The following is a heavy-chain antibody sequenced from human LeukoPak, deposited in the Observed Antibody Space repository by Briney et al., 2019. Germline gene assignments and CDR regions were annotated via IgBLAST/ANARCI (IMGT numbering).Heavy chain of an antibody. J-gene: IGHJ4*02. Sequence: SGGSLRLSCAASGLTFTTYWMSWVRQTPGKGLEWLANIKQDGSEKYYVDSVEGRFTVSRDNAKNSLYLQMNSLRVEDTGVYYCTRYSGYPGDYWGQGTLVTVSS. CDR1: GLTFTTYW. CDR3: TRYSGYPGDY. CDR2: IKQDGSEK. V-gene: IGHV3-7*01. D-gene: IGHD5-12*01.